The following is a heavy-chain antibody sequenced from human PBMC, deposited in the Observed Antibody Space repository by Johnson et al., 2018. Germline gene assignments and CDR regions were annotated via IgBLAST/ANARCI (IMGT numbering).Heavy chain of an antibody. Sequence: VQLVESGAEVTKPGSSVKVSCKTSGGTVNSYAISWVRQAPGQGLEWMGGIIPIFGTATYAQKFQVRVTITADESTSTAYMELSSRRSEDTAVYYCARGEITGTTSTTIYYGMDVWGQGTTVTVSS. V-gene: IGHV1-69*01. J-gene: IGHJ6*02. CDR1: GGTVNSYA. CDR2: IIPIFGTA. D-gene: IGHD1-7*01. CDR3: ARGEITGTTSTTIYYGMDV.